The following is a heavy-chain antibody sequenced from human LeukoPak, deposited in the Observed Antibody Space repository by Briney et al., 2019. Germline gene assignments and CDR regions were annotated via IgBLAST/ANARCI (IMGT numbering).Heavy chain of an antibody. J-gene: IGHJ4*02. CDR1: GFTFSGYW. CDR2: IKSDGSFT. CDR3: VRDNRSYNFDY. Sequence: GGSLRLSCAASGFTFSGYWMHSVRQAPGKGLVWVSCIKSDGSFTSIADSAKGRFTISRDNAKNTVYLQMNSLRAEDTAVYYCVRDNRSYNFDYWGQGTLVTVSS. D-gene: IGHD1-26*01. V-gene: IGHV3-74*01.